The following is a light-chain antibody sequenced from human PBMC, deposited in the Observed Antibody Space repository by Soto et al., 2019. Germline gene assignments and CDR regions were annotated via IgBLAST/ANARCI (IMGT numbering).Light chain of an antibody. V-gene: IGLV4-69*01. Sequence: QSVLTQSPSASASLGASVKLTCTLSSGHSSYAIAWHQQQPEKGARYLMKLNSDGSHSKGDGIPDRFSGSSSGAERYLTIPSLQSEDEADYYCQTWGTGIHVVFGGGTKLTVL. CDR3: QTWGTGIHVV. CDR1: SGHSSYA. CDR2: LNSDGSH. J-gene: IGLJ2*01.